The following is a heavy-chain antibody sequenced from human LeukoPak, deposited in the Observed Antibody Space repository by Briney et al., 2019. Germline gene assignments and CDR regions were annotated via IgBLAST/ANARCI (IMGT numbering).Heavy chain of an antibody. V-gene: IGHV4-30-4*08. CDR3: ARGRFLEWFLTKAPYYKDV. J-gene: IGHJ6*03. CDR2: IYYSGST. D-gene: IGHD3-3*01. Sequence: SQTLSLTCTVSGGSISSGDYYWSWIRQPPGKGLEWIGYIYYSGSTYYNPSLKSRVTISVDTSKNQFSLKLSSVTAAVTAVYYCARGRFLEWFLTKAPYYKDVCGKGTTVTVSS. CDR1: GGSISSGDYY.